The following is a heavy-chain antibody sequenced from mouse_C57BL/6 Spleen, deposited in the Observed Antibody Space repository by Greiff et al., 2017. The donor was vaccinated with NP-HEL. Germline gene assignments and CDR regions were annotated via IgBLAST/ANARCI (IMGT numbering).Heavy chain of an antibody. CDR2: IHPNSGST. V-gene: IGHV1-64*01. CDR1: GYTFTSYW. CDR3: AYGNYEGWFAY. J-gene: IGHJ3*01. Sequence: VKLQQPGAELVKPGASVKLSCKASGYTFTSYWMHWVKQRPGQGLEWIGMIHPNSGSTNYNEKFKSKATLTVDKSSSTAYMQLSSLTSEDSAVYYCAYGNYEGWFAYWGQGTLVTVSA. D-gene: IGHD2-1*01.